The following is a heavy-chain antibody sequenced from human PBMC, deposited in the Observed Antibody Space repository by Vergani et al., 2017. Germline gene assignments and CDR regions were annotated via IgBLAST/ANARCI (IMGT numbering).Heavy chain of an antibody. J-gene: IGHJ6*02. V-gene: IGHV1-46*03. CDR2: INPSGGST. CDR3: AKYRNIATAAYYDYYGIDV. Sequence: QVQLVQSGAAVKKPGASVKVSCKASGYTFTSYYMHWVRQAPGQGLEWMGIINPSGGSTSYAQKFQGRVTMTRDTSTSTVYMELSSLRSEDTAVYYCAKYRNIATAAYYDYYGIDVWGQGTTVTVSS. D-gene: IGHD2/OR15-2a*01. CDR1: GYTFTSYY.